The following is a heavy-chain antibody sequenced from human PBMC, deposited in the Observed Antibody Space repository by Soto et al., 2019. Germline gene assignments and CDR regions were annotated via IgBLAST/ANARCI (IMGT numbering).Heavy chain of an antibody. V-gene: IGHV3-30*04. Sequence: GGSLRLSCAASGFTFSSYAMHWVRQAPGKGLEWVAVISYDGSNKYYADSVKGRFTISRDNSKNTLYLQMNSLRAEDTAVYYCARDLRWPPHWYFDLWGRGTLVTVSS. J-gene: IGHJ2*01. CDR3: ARDLRWPPHWYFDL. CDR2: ISYDGSNK. D-gene: IGHD2-21*01. CDR1: GFTFSSYA.